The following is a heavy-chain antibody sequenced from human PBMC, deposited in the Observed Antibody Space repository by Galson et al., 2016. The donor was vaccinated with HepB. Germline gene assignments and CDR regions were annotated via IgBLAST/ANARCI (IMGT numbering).Heavy chain of an antibody. V-gene: IGHV4-39*01. Sequence: SETLSLTCTVSGGATSSSTYYWGWIRQPPGKGLEWIGMIYYSGSTYYSPSLKSRVTMSIDTSKNQFSLKLRSVTAADTAVYYCARRLGFNYDYWGQGTLVTVSS. J-gene: IGHJ4*02. CDR2: IYYSGST. CDR3: ARRLGFNYDY. D-gene: IGHD7-27*01. CDR1: GGATSSSTYY.